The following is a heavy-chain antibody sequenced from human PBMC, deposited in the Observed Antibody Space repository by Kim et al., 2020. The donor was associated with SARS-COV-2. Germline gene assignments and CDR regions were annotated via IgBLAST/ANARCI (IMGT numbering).Heavy chain of an antibody. CDR3: ARGSAAGGYYYYGMDV. J-gene: IGHJ6*02. V-gene: IGHV4-59*01. CDR1: GGSISSYY. D-gene: IGHD6-13*01. Sequence: SETLSLTCTVSGGSISSYYWSWIRQPPGKGLEWIGYIYYSGSTNYNPSLKSRVTISVDTSKNQFSLKLSSVTAADTAVYYCARGSAAGGYYYYGMDVWGQGTTVTVSS. CDR2: IYYSGST.